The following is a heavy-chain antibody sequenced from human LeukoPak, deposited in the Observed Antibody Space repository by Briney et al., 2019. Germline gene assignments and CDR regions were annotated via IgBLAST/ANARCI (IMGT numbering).Heavy chain of an antibody. J-gene: IGHJ4*02. Sequence: ASVKVSCKASGGTFSSYAISWVRQAPGQGLEWMGWISAYNGNTNHAQKLQGRVTMTTDTSTSTAYMELRSLRSDDTAVYYCARVGEYCSSTSCHDYWGQGTLVTVSS. V-gene: IGHV1-18*01. D-gene: IGHD2-2*01. CDR1: GGTFSSYA. CDR2: ISAYNGNT. CDR3: ARVGEYCSSTSCHDY.